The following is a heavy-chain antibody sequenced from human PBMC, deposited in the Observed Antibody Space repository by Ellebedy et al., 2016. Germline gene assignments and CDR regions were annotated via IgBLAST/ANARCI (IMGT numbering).Heavy chain of an antibody. D-gene: IGHD3-22*01. CDR1: GFSLSSSGMC. CDR3: ARILMHYDSSATSGLDY. J-gene: IGHJ4*02. Sequence: SGPTLVKPTQTLTLTCTFSGFSLSSSGMCVSWIRQPPGKALEWLARIDWDDDKYYSTSLKTRLTISKDTSKNQVVLTMTNMDPVDTATYYCARILMHYDSSATSGLDYWGQGTLVTVSS. V-gene: IGHV2-70*11. CDR2: IDWDDDK.